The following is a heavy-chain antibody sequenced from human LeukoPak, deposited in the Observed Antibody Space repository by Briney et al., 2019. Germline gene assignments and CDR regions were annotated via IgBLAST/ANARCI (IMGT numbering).Heavy chain of an antibody. Sequence: SETLSLTCTASGGSISSYYWSWIRQPAGTALEWIGRIYTSGTITYNPSLKSRVTMSVDTSKNQFSLKLSSVTAADTAVYYCARDSGTTGEVKFDPWGQGTLVTVSS. V-gene: IGHV4-4*07. J-gene: IGHJ5*02. CDR2: IYTSGTI. D-gene: IGHD3-10*01. CDR1: GGSISSYY. CDR3: ARDSGTTGEVKFDP.